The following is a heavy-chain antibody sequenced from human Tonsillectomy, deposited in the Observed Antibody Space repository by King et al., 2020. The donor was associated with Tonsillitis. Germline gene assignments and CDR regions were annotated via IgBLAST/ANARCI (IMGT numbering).Heavy chain of an antibody. CDR2: INHSGST. V-gene: IGHV4-34*01. CDR3: ARSEYYGSGSPDP. D-gene: IGHD3-10*01. Sequence: QVQLQQWGAGLLKPSETLSLTCAVYGGSFSGYYWSWIRQPPGKGLEWIGEINHSGSTNYNPSLKSRVTISVDTSKNQFSLKLSSVTAADKAVYYCARSEYYGSGSPDPWGQGTLVTLSS. J-gene: IGHJ5*02. CDR1: GGSFSGYY.